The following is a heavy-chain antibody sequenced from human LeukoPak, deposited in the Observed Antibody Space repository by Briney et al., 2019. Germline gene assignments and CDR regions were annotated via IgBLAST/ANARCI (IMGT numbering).Heavy chain of an antibody. CDR2: ISVSSSYR. D-gene: IGHD2-21*02. Sequence: GRSLRLSCAASGFTFSNYAMHWVRQAPGKGLEWVSSISVSSSYRLYADPVKGRFTISRDNAKDSLYLQMNSLRAEDTAVYYCAREESYCSGDCSPAWGQGTLVTVSS. J-gene: IGHJ5*02. CDR3: AREESYCSGDCSPA. V-gene: IGHV3-21*01. CDR1: GFTFSNYA.